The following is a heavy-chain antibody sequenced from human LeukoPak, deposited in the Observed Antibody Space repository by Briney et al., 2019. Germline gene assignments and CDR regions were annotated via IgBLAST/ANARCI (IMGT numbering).Heavy chain of an antibody. CDR2: ISGDGGST. Sequence: GGSLRLSCAASGFTFDDYAMHWVRQAPGKGLEWVSLISGDGGSTYYADSVKGRFTISRDNSKNSLYLQMNSLRTEDTALYYCAKDPGPFIAAAGGDTLYYYYGMDVWGQGTTVTVSS. CDR1: GFTFDDYA. V-gene: IGHV3-43*02. J-gene: IGHJ6*02. D-gene: IGHD6-13*01. CDR3: AKDPGPFIAAAGGDTLYYYYGMDV.